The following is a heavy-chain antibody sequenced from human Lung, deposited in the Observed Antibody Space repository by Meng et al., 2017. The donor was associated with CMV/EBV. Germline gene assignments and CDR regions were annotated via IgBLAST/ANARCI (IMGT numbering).Heavy chain of an antibody. CDR3: ARPLAIRPMLGYYYGLDV. Sequence: GGSLRLSCAASGFTVTDNYMIWVRQAPGKGLEWVSVIYSADRAYYADSVRGRFTISRDISKNTVYLQMLNLRAEDAAMYYCARPLAIRPMLGYYYGLDVWGQGTTVTVPS. D-gene: IGHD6-6*01. CDR2: IYSADRA. V-gene: IGHV3-53*01. J-gene: IGHJ6*02. CDR1: GFTVTDNY.